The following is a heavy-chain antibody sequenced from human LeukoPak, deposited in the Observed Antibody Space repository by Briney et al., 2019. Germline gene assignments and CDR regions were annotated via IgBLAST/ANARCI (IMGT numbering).Heavy chain of an antibody. J-gene: IGHJ4*02. Sequence: PSQTLSLTCPVSGGSISSGSYCWSWLREPAGKGLEWIGRIYTSGSTHYNPSLKSRVTISVDTSKNQFSLKLSSVTAADTAVYYCARHGADYYDSSGYRPPYYFDYWGQGTLVTVSS. D-gene: IGHD3-22*01. CDR3: ARHGADYYDSSGYRPPYYFDY. CDR1: GGSISSGSYC. CDR2: IYTSGST. V-gene: IGHV4-61*02.